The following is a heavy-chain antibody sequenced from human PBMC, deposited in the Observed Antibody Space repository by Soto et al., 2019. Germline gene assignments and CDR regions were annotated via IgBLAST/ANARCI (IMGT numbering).Heavy chain of an antibody. CDR2: ISGGGGGT. V-gene: IGHV3-23*01. CDR3: AKGKKLVLRFLEWFLDY. J-gene: IGHJ4*02. Sequence: PGGSLRLSCAASGFTFSGYAMSWVRQAPGKGLEWISTISGGGGGTYYADSVKGRFTISRDNSRNTLYLQMNNLRAEDTAVYYCAKGKKLVLRFLEWFLDYWGQGALVTVSS. D-gene: IGHD3-3*01. CDR1: GFTFSGYA.